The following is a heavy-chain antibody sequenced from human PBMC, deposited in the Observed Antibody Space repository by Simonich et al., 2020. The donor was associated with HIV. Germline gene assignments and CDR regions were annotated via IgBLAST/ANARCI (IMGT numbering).Heavy chain of an antibody. CDR2: INHSGST. CDR1: GGSFSGYY. CDR3: ARGRVGATTDRDYYYMDV. V-gene: IGHV4-34*01. Sequence: QVQLQPWGAGLLKPSETLSLTCAVYGGSFSGYYWSWIRQPPGKGLEWIGEINHSGSTHYHPSVKSRLTLSVDTSKTQFSLKLSSVTAADPAVYYCARGRVGATTDRDYYYMDVWGKGTTVTVSS. J-gene: IGHJ6*03. D-gene: IGHD1-26*01.